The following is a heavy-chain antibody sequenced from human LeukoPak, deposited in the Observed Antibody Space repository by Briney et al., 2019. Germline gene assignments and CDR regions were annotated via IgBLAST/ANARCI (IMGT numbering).Heavy chain of an antibody. CDR2: MNPHSGKT. CDR3: ARLSSHYGDYKVDP. CDR1: GYSFTGYY. V-gene: IGHV1-8*02. D-gene: IGHD4-17*01. Sequence: ASVKVSCKASGYSFTGYYMHWVRRATGQGLEWMGRMNPHSGKTGYAQNFQGRVTMTRDTSISTAYMELSSLRSEDTAVYYCARLSSHYGDYKVDPWGQGTLVTVSS. J-gene: IGHJ5*02.